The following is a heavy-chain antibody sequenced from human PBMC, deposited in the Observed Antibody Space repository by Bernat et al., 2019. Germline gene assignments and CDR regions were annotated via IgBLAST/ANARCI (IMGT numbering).Heavy chain of an antibody. J-gene: IGHJ4*02. V-gene: IGHV3-74*02. CDR3: ARASRESYYYGSGYYFDY. CDR1: GFTFSSYW. Sequence: EVQLVESGGGLVKPGGSLRLSCAASGFTFSSYWMHWVRQAPGKGLVWVSRINSDGSSTSYADSVKGRFTISRDNAKNTLYLQMNSLRAEDTAVYYCARASRESYYYGSGYYFDYWGQGTLVTVSS. D-gene: IGHD3-10*01. CDR2: INSDGSST.